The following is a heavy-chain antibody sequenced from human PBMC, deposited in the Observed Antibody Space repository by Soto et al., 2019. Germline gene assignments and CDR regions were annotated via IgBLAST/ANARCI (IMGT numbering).Heavy chain of an antibody. CDR2: MNPNSGNT. CDR1: GYTFTSYD. Sequence: ASVKVSCKASGYTFTSYDINWVRQATGQGLEWMGWMNPNSGNTGYAQKFQGRVTMTRNTSISTAYMELSSLRSEDTAVYYCARGPPTNIVVVPAAKYYYYYYMDVWGKGTTVTVSS. V-gene: IGHV1-8*01. CDR3: ARGPPTNIVVVPAAKYYYYYYMDV. J-gene: IGHJ6*03. D-gene: IGHD2-2*01.